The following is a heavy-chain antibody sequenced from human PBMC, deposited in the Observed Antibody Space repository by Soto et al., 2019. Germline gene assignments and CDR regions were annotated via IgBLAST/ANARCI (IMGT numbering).Heavy chain of an antibody. CDR3: AREVYDILTGYSPPWFDP. D-gene: IGHD3-9*01. J-gene: IGHJ5*02. Sequence: PSETLSLTCTVSGGSISSGDYYWSWIRQPPGKGLEWIGYIYYSGSTYYNPSLKSRVTISVDTSKNQFSLKLSSVTAADTAVYYCAREVYDILTGYSPPWFDPWGQGTLVTVSS. CDR2: IYYSGST. V-gene: IGHV4-30-4*01. CDR1: GGSISSGDYY.